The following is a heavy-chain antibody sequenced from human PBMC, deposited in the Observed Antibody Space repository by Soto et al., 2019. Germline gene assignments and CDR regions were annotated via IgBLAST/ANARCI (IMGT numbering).Heavy chain of an antibody. J-gene: IGHJ5*02. CDR3: ATANWSHHFFDP. CDR2: INHSGSP. CDR1: CVSISCYC. Sequence: SETLSLPCGVACVSISCYCLRLLRQPPGKGLEWIGEINHSGSPNYNPSLKSRVTISVDTSKNQFSLKMTSVTAADTAVYYCATANWSHHFFDPWGQGTPVTVSS. V-gene: IGHV4-34*01. D-gene: IGHD1-1*01.